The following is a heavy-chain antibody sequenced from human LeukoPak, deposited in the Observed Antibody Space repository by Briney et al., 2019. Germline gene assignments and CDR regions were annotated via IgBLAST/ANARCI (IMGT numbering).Heavy chain of an antibody. CDR2: IFSGGTSI. Sequence: GESLRLSCAASGFTFSTYSMNWVRQAPGKGLEWVSSIFSGGTSIYYADSVKGRFTICRDNAKDSVYLQMDSLRVEDTAVYYCARKGYCSGSNCYSDYFFYMDVWGKGTTVTVSS. CDR1: GFTFSTYS. V-gene: IGHV3-21*01. D-gene: IGHD2-15*01. J-gene: IGHJ6*03. CDR3: ARKGYCSGSNCYSDYFFYMDV.